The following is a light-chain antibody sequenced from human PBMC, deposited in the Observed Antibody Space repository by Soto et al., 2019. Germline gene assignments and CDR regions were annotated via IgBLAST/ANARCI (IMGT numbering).Light chain of an antibody. J-gene: IGKJ5*01. Sequence: EIVLTQSPGTLSLSPGERATLSCRASQSVSSSLAWYQQKPGQAPRLLIHGASSRATGIPDRFSGSGSGTDFTLTISRLEPEDFAVYYCQQFNNWPPITFGQGTRLEIK. CDR3: QQFNNWPPIT. V-gene: IGKV3-20*01. CDR1: QSVSSS. CDR2: GAS.